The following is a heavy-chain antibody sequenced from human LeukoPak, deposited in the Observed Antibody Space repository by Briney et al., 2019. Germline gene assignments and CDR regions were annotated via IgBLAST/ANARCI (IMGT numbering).Heavy chain of an antibody. Sequence: SETLSLTCTVSGGSISSSSYYWGWIRQPPGKGLEWIGSIYYSGSTYYNPSLKSRVTISVDTSKNQFSLKLSSVTAADTAVYYCATYSSSWLRWGQGTLVTVSS. J-gene: IGHJ4*02. V-gene: IGHV4-39*07. CDR2: IYYSGST. CDR1: GGSISSSSYY. CDR3: ATYSSSWLR. D-gene: IGHD6-13*01.